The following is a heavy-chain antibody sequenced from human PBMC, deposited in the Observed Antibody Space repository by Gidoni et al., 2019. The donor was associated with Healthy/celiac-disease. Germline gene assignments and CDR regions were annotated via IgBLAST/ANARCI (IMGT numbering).Heavy chain of an antibody. V-gene: IGHV3-15*07. CDR2: IKSKTDGGTT. CDR3: LALGSGYYHPYFDY. Sequence: EVQLVESGGGLVKPGVSFRLSCAASGFTFSNAWMNWVRQAPVKGLEWVGRIKSKTDGGTTDYAAPVKGRFTISRDDSKNTLYLQMNSLKTEDTAVYYCLALGSGYYHPYFDYWGQGTLVTVSS. J-gene: IGHJ4*02. D-gene: IGHD3-22*01. CDR1: GFTFSNAW.